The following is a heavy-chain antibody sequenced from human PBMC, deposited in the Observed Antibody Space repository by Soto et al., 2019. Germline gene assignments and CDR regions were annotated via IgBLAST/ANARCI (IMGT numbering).Heavy chain of an antibody. Sequence: QVQLVQSGAEVKKPGSSVKVSCKGSGGTFSSNAISWVRQAPGQGLEWLGGIIPIFGTANYAQKFQGRVTITADESTSTAYMELSSLRSEDTAVYYCARGGDYGDYCYYYYGMDVWGQGTTVTVSS. J-gene: IGHJ6*02. CDR1: GGTFSSNA. D-gene: IGHD4-17*01. CDR3: ARGGDYGDYCYYYYGMDV. CDR2: IIPIFGTA. V-gene: IGHV1-69*01.